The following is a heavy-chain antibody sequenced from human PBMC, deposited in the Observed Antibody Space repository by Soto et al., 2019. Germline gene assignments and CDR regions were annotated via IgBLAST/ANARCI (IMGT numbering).Heavy chain of an antibody. J-gene: IGHJ4*02. CDR3: ARGRTVRNYADDSSDYFYFFDY. CDR2: VYYTGST. CDR1: GDSISTFY. V-gene: IGHV4-59*01. Sequence: SETLSISCTVCGDSISTFYWGWMRQSPGKELEWIGYVYYTGSTNYNPSLKSRVTISVDRSKNQFSLKLTSANAADTAVYYCARGRTVRNYADDSSDYFYFFDYWGQGTQVTVSS. D-gene: IGHD3-22*01.